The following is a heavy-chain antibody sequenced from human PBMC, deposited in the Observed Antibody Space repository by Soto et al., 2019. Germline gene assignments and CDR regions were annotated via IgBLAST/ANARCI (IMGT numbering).Heavy chain of an antibody. CDR3: ARLEGLATISYYFDF. CDR2: VYYRGNA. J-gene: IGHJ4*02. Sequence: NPSETLSLTCTVSGGSINTYYWGWIRQPPGKGPEWIGSVYYRGNAYYNPSLQTRVTISLDKSKSQFSLKLNSVTAADSAVYFCARLEGLATISYYFDFWGPGALVTVSS. V-gene: IGHV4-39*01. D-gene: IGHD5-12*01. CDR1: GGSINTYY.